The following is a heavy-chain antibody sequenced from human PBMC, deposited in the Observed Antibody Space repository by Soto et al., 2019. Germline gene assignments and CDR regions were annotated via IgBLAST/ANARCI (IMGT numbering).Heavy chain of an antibody. CDR2: IIPIFGTA. Sequence: QLVQSGAEVQKPGSSVKVSCKASGGPFRTYAISWVRQAPGQGLEWMGGIIPIFGTANYAQRFLGRVTISADDSTSTAYMELRSLTSDDTAVYYCAKALTMASPNWFDPWGQGTQVTVSS. CDR1: GGPFRTYA. CDR3: AKALTMASPNWFDP. V-gene: IGHV1-69*01. J-gene: IGHJ5*02. D-gene: IGHD3-10*01.